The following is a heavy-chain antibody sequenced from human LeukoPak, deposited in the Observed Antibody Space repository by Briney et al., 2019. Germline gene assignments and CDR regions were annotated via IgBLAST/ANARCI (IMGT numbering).Heavy chain of an antibody. J-gene: IGHJ4*02. CDR2: INADGSST. V-gene: IGHV3-74*01. CDR1: GFTFISYW. CDR3: ARGFTMVRGVSDY. Sequence: GGSLRLSCAASGFTFISYWMHWVRQDPGKGLVWVSRINADGSSTSYAASVKGRFTISRDNAKNSLYLQMNSLRDEDTAVYYCARGFTMVRGVSDYWGQGTLVTVST. D-gene: IGHD3-10*01.